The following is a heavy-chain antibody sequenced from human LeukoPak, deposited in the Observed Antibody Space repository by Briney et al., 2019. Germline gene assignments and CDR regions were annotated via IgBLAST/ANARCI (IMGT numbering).Heavy chain of an antibody. D-gene: IGHD2/OR15-2a*01. CDR1: GFSFSGYG. V-gene: IGHV3-33*06. CDR3: VKGKTSPDF. J-gene: IGHJ4*02. CDR2: IWNDGINT. Sequence: GASVRLSCAVSGFSFSGYGVHWVRQAPGKGLEWVAVIWNDGINTYYADSVKGRFTISRDNSKYRVYLQMNSLRVEDTAVYYCVKGKTSPDFRGQGTLVTVSS.